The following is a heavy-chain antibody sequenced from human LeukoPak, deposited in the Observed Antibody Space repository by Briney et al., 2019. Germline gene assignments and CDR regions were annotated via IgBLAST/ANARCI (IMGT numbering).Heavy chain of an antibody. CDR3: AKNRDSSDYPRDFDF. D-gene: IGHD3-22*01. V-gene: IGHV3-30*02. J-gene: IGHJ4*02. CDR1: VFTFSSYG. CDR2: IRHDGSYQ. Sequence: GGSLRLSCAAFVFTFSSYGMHWVRQTPGKGLEWVAFIRHDGSYQQYADSVKGRFTVSRDNSKDMVYLQMNSLRTEDTAVYYCAKNRDSSDYPRDFDFWGQGTPVTVSS.